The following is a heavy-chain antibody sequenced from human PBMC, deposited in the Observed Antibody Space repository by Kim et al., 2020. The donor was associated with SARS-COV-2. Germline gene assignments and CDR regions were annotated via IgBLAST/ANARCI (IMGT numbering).Heavy chain of an antibody. J-gene: IGHJ5*02. CDR2: IYYSGST. D-gene: IGHD3-3*01. V-gene: IGHV4-31*03. Sequence: SETLSLTCTVSGGSISSGGYYWSWIRQHPGKGLEWIGYIYYSGSTYYNPSLKSRVTISVDTSKNQFSLKLSSVTAADTAVYYCARVGITIFGVGKNWVDPWGQGTLVTVSS. CDR3: ARVGITIFGVGKNWVDP. CDR1: GGSISSGGYY.